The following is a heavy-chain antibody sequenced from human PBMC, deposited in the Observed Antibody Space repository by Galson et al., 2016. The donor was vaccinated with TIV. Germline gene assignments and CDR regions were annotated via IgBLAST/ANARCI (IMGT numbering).Heavy chain of an antibody. CDR3: AREDSEFGELFHAFDY. V-gene: IGHV3-30*04. D-gene: IGHD3-10*01. CDR1: GFTFSYFA. Sequence: LRLSCAASGFTFSYFAMDWVRQAPGKGLEWVAVISYDGNDKYYADSVKGRFTISRDNSKNILYLEMNNLRAEDTAVYYCAREDSEFGELFHAFDYWGQGTLVTVSS. CDR2: ISYDGNDK. J-gene: IGHJ4*02.